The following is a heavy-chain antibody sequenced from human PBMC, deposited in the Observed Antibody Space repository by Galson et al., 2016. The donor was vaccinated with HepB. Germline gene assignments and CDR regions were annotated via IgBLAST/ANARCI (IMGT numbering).Heavy chain of an antibody. D-gene: IGHD2-21*02. J-gene: IGHJ5*02. CDR1: GYNFPTYW. CDR2: IYPGENYT. CDR3: SRRAGGDSSWFDP. Sequence: SGAEVKKPGESLKISCKGSGYNFPTYWIGWVRQMPGKGLEWMGLIYPGENYTRYSPSFQGQVIISGDKSISTVYLQWSTLKASDTAIYYCSRRAGGDSSWFDPWGQGTLVTVSS. V-gene: IGHV5-51*01.